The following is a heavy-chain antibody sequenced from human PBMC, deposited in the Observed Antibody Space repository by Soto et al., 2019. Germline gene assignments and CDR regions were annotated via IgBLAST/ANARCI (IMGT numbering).Heavy chain of an antibody. V-gene: IGHV5-10-1*01. CDR3: GGDDKVDPTSRLDY. CDR2: IDPTDSYT. D-gene: IGHD5-12*01. J-gene: IGHJ4*02. CDR1: GYSFTTYW. Sequence: ESLKISCQASGYSFTTYWISWVRQMPGKGLECMGRIDPTDSYTDYGPSFEGHVTMTRDTSTSTVYMELSSLRSDDTAVYYCGGDDKVDPTSRLDYWGQGTLVTVSS.